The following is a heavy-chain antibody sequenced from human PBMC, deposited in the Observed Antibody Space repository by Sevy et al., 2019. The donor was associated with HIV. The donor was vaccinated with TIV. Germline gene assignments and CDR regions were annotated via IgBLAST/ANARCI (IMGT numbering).Heavy chain of an antibody. J-gene: IGHJ6*03. D-gene: IGHD2-21*01. CDR3: VRGPNCGVGGCQQISPYCLDV. CDR2: IRNRPNSYTT. CDR1: GFTFSDHY. V-gene: IGHV3-72*01. Sequence: GGSLRLSCADSGFTFSDHYVDWVRQAPGKGLEWIGRIRNRPNSYTTEYAASVEGRFTISRDDSRNSLYLQMNSLKTEDSAVYYCVRGPNCGVGGCQQISPYCLDVWGKGATVTVSS.